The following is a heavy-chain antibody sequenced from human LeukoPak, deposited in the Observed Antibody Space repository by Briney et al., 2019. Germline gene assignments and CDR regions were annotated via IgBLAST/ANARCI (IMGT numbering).Heavy chain of an antibody. V-gene: IGHV3-48*03. CDR3: ARVLGWGAAAYLSSYYYYYMDV. J-gene: IGHJ6*03. CDR1: GFTFSSYE. D-gene: IGHD6-25*01. CDR2: ISSSGSTI. Sequence: GGSLRLSCAASGFTFSSYEMNWVRQAPGKGLEWVSYISSSGSTIYYADSVKGRFTISRDNAKNSLYLQMNSLRAEDAAVYYCARVLGWGAAAYLSSYYYYYMDVWGKGTTVTVSS.